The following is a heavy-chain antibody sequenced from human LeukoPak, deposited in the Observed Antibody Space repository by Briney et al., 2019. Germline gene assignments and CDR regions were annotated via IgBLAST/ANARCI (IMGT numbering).Heavy chain of an antibody. CDR1: GFTLSGYW. J-gene: IGHJ4*02. CDR2: INEDGGER. CDR3: ARGGNLEN. Sequence: GGSLRLSCAASGFTLSGYWMSWVRQAPGKGLEWVANINEDGGERHYVDTVKGRFTISRDNAKNSLYLQMNSLRAEDTAVYYCARGGNLENWGRGTLVTVSS. V-gene: IGHV3-7*01. D-gene: IGHD1-14*01.